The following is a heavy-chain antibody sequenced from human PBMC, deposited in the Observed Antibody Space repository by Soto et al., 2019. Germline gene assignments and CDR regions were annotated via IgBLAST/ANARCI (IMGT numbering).Heavy chain of an antibody. J-gene: IGHJ4*02. CDR2: IYYSGST. Sequence: QVKLQESGPGLVKPSQTLSLTCTVSGGSISSGGYYWSWIRQHPGKGLEWIGYIYYSGSTYYNPSLKSRVTISVDTSKNQFSLKLSSVTAADTAVYYCARGDTAMATTFDYWGQGTLVTVSS. CDR3: ARGDTAMATTFDY. V-gene: IGHV4-31*03. D-gene: IGHD5-18*01. CDR1: GGSISSGGYY.